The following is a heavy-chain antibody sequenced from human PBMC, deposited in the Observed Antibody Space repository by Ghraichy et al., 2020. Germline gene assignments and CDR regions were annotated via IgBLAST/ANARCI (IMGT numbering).Heavy chain of an antibody. V-gene: IGHV4-39*01. CDR3: ARGGLRFLEWLGYRRYYGMDV. D-gene: IGHD3-3*01. CDR2: IYYSGST. Sequence: QTLSLTCTVSGGSISSSSYYWGWIRQPPGKGLEWIGSIYYSGSTYYNPSLKSRVTISVDTSKNQFSLKLSSVTAADTAVYYCARGGLRFLEWLGYRRYYGMDVWGQGTTVTVSS. CDR1: GGSISSSSYY. J-gene: IGHJ6*02.